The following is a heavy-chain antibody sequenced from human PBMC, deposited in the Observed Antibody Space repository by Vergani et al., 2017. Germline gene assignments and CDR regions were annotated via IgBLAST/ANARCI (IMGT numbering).Heavy chain of an antibody. V-gene: IGHV1-18*01. J-gene: IGHJ3*02. D-gene: IGHD3-3*01. CDR1: GYTFTSYG. CDR3: AVLRDFWSGYYTGSDAFDI. Sequence: QVQLVQSGAEVKKPGASVKVSCKASGYTFTSYGISWVRQAPGQGLEWMGWISAYNGNTNYAQKLQGRVTISVDTSKNQFSLKLSSVTAADTAVYYCAVLRDFWSGYYTGSDAFDIWGQGTMVTVSS. CDR2: ISAYNGNT.